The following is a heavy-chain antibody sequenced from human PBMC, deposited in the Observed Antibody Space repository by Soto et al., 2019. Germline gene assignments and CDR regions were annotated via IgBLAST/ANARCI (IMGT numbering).Heavy chain of an antibody. CDR3: ARLGFPGAIYFDS. CDR1: GYNFTTFW. CDR2: IYPGDSET. Sequence: GESLKISCKGSGYNFTTFWIGWVRQMPGKGLEWMGIIYPGDSETKYSPDFEGQVTISADRSTNTAYLQWRSLRASDTAMYYCARLGFPGAIYFDSWGLGTLVTVS. J-gene: IGHJ4*02. V-gene: IGHV5-51*01.